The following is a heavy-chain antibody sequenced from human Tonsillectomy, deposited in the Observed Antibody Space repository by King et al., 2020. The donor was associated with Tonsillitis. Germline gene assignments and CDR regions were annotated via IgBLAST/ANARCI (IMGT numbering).Heavy chain of an antibody. D-gene: IGHD2/OR15-2a*01. J-gene: IGHJ5*02. CDR2: INPNSGGT. CDR3: ARDGNYFQGNWFDP. V-gene: IGHV1-2*02. CDR1: GYSFPGYY. Sequence: VQLVESGAEVKKPGASVSVSCTASGYSFPGYYIHWVRQAPGQGLEWMGWINPNSGGTNYAQKFQGRVTMTRDTSISTAYMELSRLRFDDTAVYYCARDGNYFQGNWFDPWGQGTLVTVSS.